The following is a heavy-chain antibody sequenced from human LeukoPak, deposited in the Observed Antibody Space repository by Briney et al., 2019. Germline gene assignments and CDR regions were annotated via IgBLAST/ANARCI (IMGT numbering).Heavy chain of an antibody. V-gene: IGHV1-46*01. CDR2: INPSGGST. CDR1: GYTLTELS. J-gene: IGHJ4*02. Sequence: ASVKVSCKVSGYTLTELSMHWVRQAPGQGLERMGIINPSGGSTSYAQKFQGRVTMTRDTSTSTVYMELSSLRSEDTAVYYCARRAGYCSGGSCYIDYWGQGTLVTVSS. CDR3: ARRAGYCSGGSCYIDY. D-gene: IGHD2-15*01.